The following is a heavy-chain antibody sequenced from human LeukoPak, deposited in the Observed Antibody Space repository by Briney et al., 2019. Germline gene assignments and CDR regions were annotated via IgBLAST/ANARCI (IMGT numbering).Heavy chain of an antibody. CDR1: GYTFTSYG. Sequence: ASVKVSCKTSGYTFTSYGISWVRQAPGQGLEWMGWISAYNGNTNYAQKLQGRVTMTTDTSTSTAYMELRSLRSDDTAVYYCARDRDEDGYNYPDYWGQGTLVTVSS. J-gene: IGHJ4*02. D-gene: IGHD5-24*01. V-gene: IGHV1-18*01. CDR3: ARDRDEDGYNYPDY. CDR2: ISAYNGNT.